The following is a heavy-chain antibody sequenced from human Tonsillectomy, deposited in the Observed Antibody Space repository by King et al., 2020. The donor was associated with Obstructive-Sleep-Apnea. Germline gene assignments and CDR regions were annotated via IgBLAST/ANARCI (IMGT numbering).Heavy chain of an antibody. V-gene: IGHV4-59*01. CDR2: IYYSGST. Sequence: VQLQESGPGLVKPLETLSLTCTVSGDSISSYYWSWIRQPPGKGLECIVYIYYSGSTNYKPPLKSRVSISVDTSKNQFSLKLSSVTAADTAVYYCARDPFFSGEKTVYGAFDIWGQGTMVTVSS. D-gene: IGHD1-14*01. J-gene: IGHJ3*02. CDR3: ARDPFFSGEKTVYGAFDI. CDR1: GDSISSYY.